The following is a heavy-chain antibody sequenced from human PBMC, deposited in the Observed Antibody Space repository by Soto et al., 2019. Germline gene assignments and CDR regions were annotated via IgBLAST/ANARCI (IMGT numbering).Heavy chain of an antibody. J-gene: IGHJ6*02. CDR3: ARQNGSGSYYENYYYYYYGMDV. CDR2: IYYSGSS. CDR1: GSSIRSSSSY. Sequence: SETRCPACPVRGSSIRSSSSYWACIRKHPGKGFEWIGSIYYSGSSYYTPSLKSRVTISVDTSKNHFSLKLSSVTAADTAVYYCARQNGSGSYYENYYYYYYGMDVWGQGTTVT. D-gene: IGHD3-10*01. V-gene: IGHV4-39*01.